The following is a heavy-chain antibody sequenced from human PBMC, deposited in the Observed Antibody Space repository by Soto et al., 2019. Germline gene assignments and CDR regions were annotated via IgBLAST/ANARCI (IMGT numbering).Heavy chain of an antibody. D-gene: IGHD3-3*01. V-gene: IGHV1-2*02. Sequence: ASVKVSCKASGYTYTGYYMHWVLQAPGQGLEWMGWINPNSGGTNYAQKFQGRVTMTRDTSISTAYMELSRLRSDDTAVYYCARGHDWSYYYGMDVWGQGTTVTVSS. J-gene: IGHJ6*02. CDR2: INPNSGGT. CDR3: ARGHDWSYYYGMDV. CDR1: GYTYTGYY.